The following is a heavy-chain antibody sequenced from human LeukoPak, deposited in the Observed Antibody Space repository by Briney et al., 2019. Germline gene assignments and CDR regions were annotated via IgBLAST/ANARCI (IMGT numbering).Heavy chain of an antibody. D-gene: IGHD3-3*01. CDR3: ARAYDFWSGSPADP. V-gene: IGHV3-23*01. Sequence: GGSLRLSCAVSGLTFSRYAMRWVRQAPGKGLEWVSAISESGSGTYYADSVKGRFTISRDNSKDTLSLQMNSLRAEDTAVYYCARAYDFWSGSPADPWGQGTLVTVSS. CDR2: ISESGSGT. CDR1: GLTFSRYA. J-gene: IGHJ5*02.